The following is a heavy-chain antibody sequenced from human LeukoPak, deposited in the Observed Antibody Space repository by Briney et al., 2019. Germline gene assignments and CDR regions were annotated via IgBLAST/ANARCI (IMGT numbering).Heavy chain of an antibody. CDR3: AGDLGGYDASGRDPFDY. CDR1: GFTFSDYY. J-gene: IGHJ4*02. Sequence: GGSLRLSCAASGFTFSDYYMSWIRQAPGKGLEWVSYISSSGSTIYYADSVKGRFTISRDNAKNSLYLQMNSLRAEDTAVYYCAGDLGGYDASGRDPFDYWGQGTLVTASS. V-gene: IGHV3-11*01. CDR2: ISSSGSTI. D-gene: IGHD5-12*01.